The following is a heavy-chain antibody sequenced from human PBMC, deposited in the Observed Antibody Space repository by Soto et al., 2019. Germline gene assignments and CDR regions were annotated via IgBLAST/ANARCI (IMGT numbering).Heavy chain of an antibody. V-gene: IGHV4-39*02. J-gene: IGHJ5*02. CDR3: AERYCTGGTCYGYNH. CDR1: ADSITSGSYY. D-gene: IGHD1-1*01. Sequence: QLQLQQSGPGLVKPSETLSLTCIVPADSITSGSYYWGWIRQPPGKGLEWIGSIYYSGNTYYNPSLKSRLTIALDTSKNHLSLSLTSLTAADTALYYCAERYCTGGTCYGYNHWGQGTLVTVSP. CDR2: IYYSGNT.